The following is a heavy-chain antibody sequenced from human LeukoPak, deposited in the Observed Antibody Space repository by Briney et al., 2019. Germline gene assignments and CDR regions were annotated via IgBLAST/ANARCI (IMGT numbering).Heavy chain of an antibody. J-gene: IGHJ3*02. V-gene: IGHV3-9*01. CDR1: GFTFDDYA. CDR3: AKDSSYYDSSGAFDI. D-gene: IGHD3-22*01. CDR2: ISWNSGSI. Sequence: GGSLRLSCAASGFTFDDYAMHWFRQAPGKGLEGVSGISWNSGSIGYADSVKGRFTTSRDNAKNSLYLQMNSLRAEDTALYYCAKDSSYYDSSGAFDIWGQGTMVTVSS.